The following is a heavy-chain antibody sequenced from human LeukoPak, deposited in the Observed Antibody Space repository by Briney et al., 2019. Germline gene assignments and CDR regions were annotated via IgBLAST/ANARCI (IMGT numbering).Heavy chain of an antibody. V-gene: IGHV3-23*01. CDR2: ISATGANT. Sequence: GGSLRLSCAASGFTFSSYGMSWVRQAPGKGLEWVSTISATGANTYYADSVKGRFTISRDNSKSTLYLQMNSLRVEDAAVYHCAKRRYDTSSLDWFDPWGQGTLVTVSS. CDR1: GFTFSSYG. D-gene: IGHD6-13*01. CDR3: AKRRYDTSSLDWFDP. J-gene: IGHJ5*02.